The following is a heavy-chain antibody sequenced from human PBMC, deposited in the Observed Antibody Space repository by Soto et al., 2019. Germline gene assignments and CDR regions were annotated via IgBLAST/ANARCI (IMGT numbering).Heavy chain of an antibody. CDR3: ARHVDGGNFLHYFDY. D-gene: IGHD2-15*01. Sequence: GESLQNSCNVSGYCFSSYWTGWVRQMTGKGLEWMGIIYPGDSDTRYSPSFQGQVTISADKSTSTAYLQWSSLKASDTAMYYCARHVDGGNFLHYFDYWGQGTLVTVSS. CDR1: GYCFSSYW. J-gene: IGHJ4*02. CDR2: IYPGDSDT. V-gene: IGHV5-51*01.